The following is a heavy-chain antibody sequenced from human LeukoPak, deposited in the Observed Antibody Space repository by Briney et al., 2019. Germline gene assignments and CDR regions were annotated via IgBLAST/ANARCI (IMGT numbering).Heavy chain of an antibody. CDR1: GFTFNNNA. CDR2: ISDSGGTT. Sequence: GGSLRLSCATSGFTFNNNAMSWVRQAPGKGLEWVSVISDSGGTTYYADSVKGRFTISRDNSRDTLYLQMNSLRVEDTAVYYCAKDARRSSGWYFFDHWGQGTLVTVSS. CDR3: AKDARRSSGWYFFDH. J-gene: IGHJ4*02. V-gene: IGHV3-23*01. D-gene: IGHD6-19*01.